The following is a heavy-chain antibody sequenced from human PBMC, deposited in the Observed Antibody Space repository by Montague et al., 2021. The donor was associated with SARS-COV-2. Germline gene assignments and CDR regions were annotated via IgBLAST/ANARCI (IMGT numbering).Heavy chain of an antibody. CDR1: GGSFSGYH. CDR2: INYGGST. V-gene: IGHV4-34*01. J-gene: IGHJ4*02. CDR3: ARGAPGY. D-gene: IGHD1-1*01. Sequence: SETLSLTCAVYGGSFSGYHWTWIRQPPGGGLEWIGQINYGGSTKYNPSLGGRVTISIDTSKNQFSLKLTSVTAADTAVYYCARGAPGYWGQGTLVTVSS.